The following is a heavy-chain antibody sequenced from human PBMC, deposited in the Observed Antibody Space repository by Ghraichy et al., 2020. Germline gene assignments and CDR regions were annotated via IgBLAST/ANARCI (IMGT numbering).Heavy chain of an antibody. CDR3: AQRRAVTLIRGHFFAP. V-gene: IGHV2-5*01. J-gene: IGHJ5*02. CDR1: GFSLNTVGVG. Sequence: SGPTLVKPTQTLTLTCSFSGFSLNTVGVGVGWIRQPPGKALEWLALIYWNDDKHYSPSLKSRLSISKDTSTNQVVLTMTDMDPLDTATYYCAQRRAVTLIRGHFFAPWGQGTVVTVSS. CDR2: IYWNDDK. D-gene: IGHD3-10*01.